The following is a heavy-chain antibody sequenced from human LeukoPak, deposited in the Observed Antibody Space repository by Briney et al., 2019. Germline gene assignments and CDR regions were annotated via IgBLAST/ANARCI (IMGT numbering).Heavy chain of an antibody. CDR2: ISAYNGNT. J-gene: IGHJ5*02. CDR3: ARDLTVDIVATDNWFDP. D-gene: IGHD5-12*01. CDR1: GYTFTSYG. Sequence: ASVKVSCKASGYTFTSYGISWVRHAPGQGLEWMGWISAYNGNTNYAQKLQGRVTMTTDTSTSTAYMELRSLRSDDTAVYYCARDLTVDIVATDNWFDPWGQGTLVTVSS. V-gene: IGHV1-18*01.